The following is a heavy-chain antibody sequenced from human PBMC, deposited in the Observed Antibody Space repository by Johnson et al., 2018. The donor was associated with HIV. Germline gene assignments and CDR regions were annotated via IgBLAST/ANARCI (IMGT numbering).Heavy chain of an antibody. J-gene: IGHJ3*02. CDR3: AKDKEYSSSPGAFDI. V-gene: IGHV3-48*01. CDR1: GFTFSSYA. Sequence: VQLVESGGGVVQPGGSLRLSCAASGFTFSSYAMHWIRQAPGKGLEWVSYISSSGSTIYYADSVKGRFTISRDNSKNTLYLQMNSLRAEDTAVYYCAKDKEYSSSPGAFDIWGQGTMVTVSS. CDR2: ISSSGSTI. D-gene: IGHD6-6*01.